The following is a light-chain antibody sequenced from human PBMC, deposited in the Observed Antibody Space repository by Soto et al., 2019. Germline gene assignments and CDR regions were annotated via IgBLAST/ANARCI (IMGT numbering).Light chain of an antibody. CDR2: GAS. CDR1: QGINSY. J-gene: IGKJ1*01. V-gene: IGKV1-8*01. Sequence: IRLTHSPSSLSASTGDRFTITFLASQGINSYLAWYQQKPGKAPKLLIFGASTLQSGVPSRFSGSGSGTEFTLTISSLQSEDFATYYCQQCYSHPLTFGQGTKVDIK. CDR3: QQCYSHPLT.